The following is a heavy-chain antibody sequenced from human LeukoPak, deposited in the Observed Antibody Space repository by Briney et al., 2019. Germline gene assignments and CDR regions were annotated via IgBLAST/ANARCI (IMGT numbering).Heavy chain of an antibody. CDR3: VREARGYHYTYFDY. CDR2: VSAGHHA. Sequence: PGGSLRLSCTASGFTLGGHAMHWVRQTTGDGLEWVAAVSAGHHAFYAGSVKGRFTVSREDAKNSLYLQMNSLRAGDTAVYYCVREARGYHYTYFDYWGQGSLVTVSS. J-gene: IGHJ4*02. CDR1: GFTLGGHA. V-gene: IGHV3-13*01. D-gene: IGHD5-18*01.